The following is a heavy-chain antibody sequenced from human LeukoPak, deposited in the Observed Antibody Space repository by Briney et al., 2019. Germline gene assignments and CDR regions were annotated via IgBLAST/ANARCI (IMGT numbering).Heavy chain of an antibody. CDR1: GFTFSSYG. CDR3: AKDRGGWLQSYFDY. J-gene: IGHJ4*02. CDR2: ISYDGSNK. D-gene: IGHD5-24*01. V-gene: IGHV3-30*18. Sequence: GGSLRLSCAASGFTFSSYGMHWVRQAPAKGLDWVAVISYDGSNKYYADSVKGRFTISRDNSKNTLYLQMNSLRAEDTAVYYCAKDRGGWLQSYFDYWGQGTLVTVSS.